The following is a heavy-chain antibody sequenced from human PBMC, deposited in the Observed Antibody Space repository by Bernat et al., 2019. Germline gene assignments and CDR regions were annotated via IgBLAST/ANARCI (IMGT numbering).Heavy chain of an antibody. V-gene: IGHV4-39*01. CDR2: IYYSVST. D-gene: IGHD1-26*01. CDR1: GGSISSSSYY. J-gene: IGHJ4*02. CDR3: ARQSGSYLADY. Sequence: QLQLQESGPGLVKPSETLSLTCTVSGGSISSSSYYWGWIRQPPGKGLEWIGSIYYSVSTYYNPSLKSRVTISVDTSKNQFSLKLSSVTAADTAVYYCARQSGSYLADYWGQGTLVTVSS.